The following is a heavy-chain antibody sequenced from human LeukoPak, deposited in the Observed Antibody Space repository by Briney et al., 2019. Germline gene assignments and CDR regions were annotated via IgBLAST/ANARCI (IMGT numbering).Heavy chain of an antibody. Sequence: PSETLSLTCTVSGGSISSNNYYWGWIRQPPGKGLEWIGSIYYSGSTYYNPSLKSRVTISVDTSKNQFSLKLSPVTAADTAVYYCARRGYCGSTSCYPFDPWGQGTLVTVSS. CDR2: IYYSGST. V-gene: IGHV4-39*01. D-gene: IGHD2-2*03. CDR3: ARRGYCGSTSCYPFDP. CDR1: GGSISSNNYY. J-gene: IGHJ5*02.